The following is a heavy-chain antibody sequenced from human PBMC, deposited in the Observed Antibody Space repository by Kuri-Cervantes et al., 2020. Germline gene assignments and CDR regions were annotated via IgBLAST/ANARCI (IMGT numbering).Heavy chain of an antibody. CDR2: IYYSGST. CDR3: ARGRSKDYFDY. CDR1: GGSISSGGYS. J-gene: IGHJ4*02. Sequence: LRLSCAVSGGSISSGGYSWSWIRQPPGKGLEWIGSIYYSGSTYYNPSLKSRVTISVDTSKNQFSLKLSSVTAADTAVYYCARGRSKDYFDYWGQGTLVTVSS. V-gene: IGHV4-30-2*03.